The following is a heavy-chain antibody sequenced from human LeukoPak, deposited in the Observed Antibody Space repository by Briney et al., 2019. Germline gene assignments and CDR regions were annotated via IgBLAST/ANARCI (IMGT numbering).Heavy chain of an antibody. D-gene: IGHD3-10*01. V-gene: IGHV4-4*07. CDR3: ARVSVVRGAPDYYFDY. Sequence: SETLSLTCTVSGGSISSYYWSRIRQPAGKGLEWIGRIYTSGSTNYNPSPKSRVTMSVDTSKNQFSLKLSSVTAADTAVYYCARVSVVRGAPDYYFDYWGQGTLVTVSS. CDR1: GGSISSYY. J-gene: IGHJ4*02. CDR2: IYTSGST.